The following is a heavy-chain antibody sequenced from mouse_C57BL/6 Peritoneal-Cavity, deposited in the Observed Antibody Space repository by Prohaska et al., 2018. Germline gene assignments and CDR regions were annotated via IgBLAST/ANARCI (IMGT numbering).Heavy chain of an antibody. Sequence: EVQLLETGGGLVQPGGSRGLSCEGSGFTFSGFWMSWIRQTPGKTQAWIGDINSDGCAINYAPSIKDRFTIFRDNDKSALYLQMSNVRSEDTATYFCMRYGSSYRYFDVWGTATTVTVSS. J-gene: IGHJ1*03. V-gene: IGHV11-2*01. CDR3: MRYGSSYRYFDV. CDR1: GFTFSGFW. CDR2: INSDGCAI. D-gene: IGHD1-1*01.